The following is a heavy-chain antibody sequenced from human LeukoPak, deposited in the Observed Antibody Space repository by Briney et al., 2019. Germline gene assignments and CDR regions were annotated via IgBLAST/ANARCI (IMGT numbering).Heavy chain of an antibody. J-gene: IGHJ5*02. CDR2: IYYSGST. V-gene: IGHV4-30-4*01. D-gene: IGHD3-10*01. Sequence: SQTLSLTCTVSGGSISSGDYYWSWIRQPPGKGLEWIGYIYYSGSTYYNPSLKSRVTISVDTSKNQFSLKLSSVTAADTAVYYCARGLLWFGESANWFDPWGQGTLVTVSS. CDR1: GGSISSGDYY. CDR3: ARGLLWFGESANWFDP.